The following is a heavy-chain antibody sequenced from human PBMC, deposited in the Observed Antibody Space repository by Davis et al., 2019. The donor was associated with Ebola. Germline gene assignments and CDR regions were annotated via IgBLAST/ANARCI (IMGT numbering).Heavy chain of an antibody. CDR1: GYTFTSYY. CDR3: ARDGSIAAAGTGGDY. J-gene: IGHJ4*02. Sequence: ASVKVSCKASGYTFTSYYMHWVRQAPGQGLEWMGIINPSGGSTSYAQKFQGRVTMTRDTSTSTVYMELSSLRSEDTAVYYCARDGSIAAAGTGGDYWGQGTLVTVSS. D-gene: IGHD6-13*01. CDR2: INPSGGST. V-gene: IGHV1-46*01.